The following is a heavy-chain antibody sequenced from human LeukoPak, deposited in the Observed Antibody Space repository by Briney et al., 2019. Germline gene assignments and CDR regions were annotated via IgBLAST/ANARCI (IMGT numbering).Heavy chain of an antibody. J-gene: IGHJ4*02. CDR3: AKDSSYYFDY. CDR1: GFTFSSYA. Sequence: GGSLRLSCAASGFTFSSYAMSWVRQAPGKGLEWVAVISYDGSNKYYADSVKGRFTISRDNSKNTLYLQMNSLRAEDTAVYYCAKDSSYYFDYWGQGTLVTVSS. V-gene: IGHV3-30*18. CDR2: ISYDGSNK. D-gene: IGHD2-15*01.